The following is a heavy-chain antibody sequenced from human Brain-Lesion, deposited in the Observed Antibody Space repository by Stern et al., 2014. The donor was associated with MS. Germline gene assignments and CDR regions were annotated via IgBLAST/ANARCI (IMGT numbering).Heavy chain of an antibody. CDR2: INPKSGGT. CDR1: GYTFTGYY. D-gene: IGHD3-22*01. J-gene: IGHJ4*02. CDR3: ATYYYDSTGYNDF. V-gene: IGHV1-2*04. Sequence: QVQLVQSGAEVKKPGASVKVSCKASGYTFTGYYMHWGRQAPGQGLERMGWINPKSGGTNYAQKFQGWVTMTRDTSINTAYMELSRLRSDDTAVYYCATYYYDSTGYNDFWGQGTLVTVSS.